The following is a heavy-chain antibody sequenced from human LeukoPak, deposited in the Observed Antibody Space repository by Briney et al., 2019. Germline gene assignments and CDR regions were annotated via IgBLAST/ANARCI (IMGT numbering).Heavy chain of an antibody. CDR2: MHYSGDT. CDR1: GGSISDGGYY. V-gene: IGHV4-31*03. J-gene: IGHJ3*02. CDR3: ARRVPDISAPGIAFDI. Sequence: SETLSLACTVSGGSISDGGYYWTWMRQHPGKGLEWIGYMHYSGDTHYNPSLKSRLTISVDTSKNHFSLKLSSVTAADTAMYYCARRVPDISAPGIAFDIWGQGTMVTVSS. D-gene: IGHD3-22*01.